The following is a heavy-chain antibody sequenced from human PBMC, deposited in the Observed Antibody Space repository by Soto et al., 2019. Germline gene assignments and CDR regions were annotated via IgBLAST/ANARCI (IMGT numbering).Heavy chain of an antibody. D-gene: IGHD3-9*01. CDR2: ISGGGGST. CDR3: AKTESFNGYCNAFDY. Sequence: PGGSLRLSCAASGFSFSGYAVTWVRQAPGKGLEWVSAISGGGGSTYYADSVKGRFTVSRDNSKNTLHLQMNSLRAEDTAVYYCAKTESFNGYCNAFDYWGRGTQVTVSS. CDR1: GFSFSGYA. V-gene: IGHV3-23*01. J-gene: IGHJ4*02.